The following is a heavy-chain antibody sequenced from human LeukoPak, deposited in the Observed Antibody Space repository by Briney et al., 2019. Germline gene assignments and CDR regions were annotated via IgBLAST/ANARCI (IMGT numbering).Heavy chain of an antibody. Sequence: KASETLSLTCTVSGGSISSYYWSWIRQPPGKGLEWIGYIYYSGSTNYNPSLKSRVTISVDTSKNQFSLKLSSVTAADTAVYYCARVIYSSSWFIQPNWFDPWGQGTLVTVSS. CDR1: GGSISSYY. CDR2: IYYSGST. D-gene: IGHD6-13*01. V-gene: IGHV4-59*01. J-gene: IGHJ5*02. CDR3: ARVIYSSSWFIQPNWFDP.